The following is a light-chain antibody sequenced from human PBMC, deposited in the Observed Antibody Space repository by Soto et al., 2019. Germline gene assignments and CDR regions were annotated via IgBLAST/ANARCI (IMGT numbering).Light chain of an antibody. CDR1: QTFSSW. Sequence: IQMTQSPSTLSGSVGDRVTIPCRASQTFSSWLAWYQQKPGKAPKLLIYKASTLKSGVPPRFSGSGSGTDFTLAISSLQPEDSATYYCLQDINYPWTFGQGTKVDIK. J-gene: IGKJ1*01. CDR2: KAS. CDR3: LQDINYPWT. V-gene: IGKV1-5*03.